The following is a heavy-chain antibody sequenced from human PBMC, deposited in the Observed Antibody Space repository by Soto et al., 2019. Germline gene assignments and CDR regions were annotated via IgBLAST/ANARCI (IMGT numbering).Heavy chain of an antibody. CDR3: ARFGRYDLLTVYSWAGFDP. D-gene: IGHD3-9*01. V-gene: IGHV4-59*01. Sequence: QVQVQESGPGLVKPSETLSLICTVSGGSISSYYWSWIRQPPGKGLEWIGYIYNSGTTSYSPSLKSRVTMSVDKSKNQISLNLNSVTPADTAVYYCARFGRYDLLTVYSWAGFDPWGQGTLVIVSS. J-gene: IGHJ5*02. CDR2: IYNSGTT. CDR1: GGSISSYY.